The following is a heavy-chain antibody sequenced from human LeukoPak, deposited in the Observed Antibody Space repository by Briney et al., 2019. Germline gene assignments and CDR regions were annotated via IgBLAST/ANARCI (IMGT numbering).Heavy chain of an antibody. CDR3: ARETVGLLWFGEPHPYGMDV. CDR1: GGSFSGYY. V-gene: IGHV4-34*01. J-gene: IGHJ6*02. CDR2: INHSGST. Sequence: SETPSLTCAVYGGSFSGYYWSWIRQPPGKGLEWIGEINHSGSTNYNPSLKSRVTISVDTSKNQFSLKLSSVTAADTAVYYCARETVGLLWFGEPHPYGMDVWGQGTTVTVSS. D-gene: IGHD3-10*01.